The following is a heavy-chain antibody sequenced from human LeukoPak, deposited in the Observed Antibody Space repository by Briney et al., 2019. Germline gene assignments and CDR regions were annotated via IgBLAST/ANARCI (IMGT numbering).Heavy chain of an antibody. CDR2: IYYSGST. V-gene: IGHV4-59*01. D-gene: IGHD4-17*01. J-gene: IGHJ4*02. Sequence: PSETLSLTCTVSGGSIRSYYWSWIRQPPGKGLEWIGYIYYSGSTNYNPSLKSRVSISVDTSKNQFSLKLSSVTAADTAVYYCARTGSTVAMLYPFDHWGQGTLVTVSS. CDR1: GGSIRSYY. CDR3: ARTGSTVAMLYPFDH.